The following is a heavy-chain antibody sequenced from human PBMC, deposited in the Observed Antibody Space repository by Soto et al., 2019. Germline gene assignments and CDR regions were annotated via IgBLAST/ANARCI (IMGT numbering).Heavy chain of an antibody. CDR1: GFTFSNYW. V-gene: IGHV3-7*01. Sequence: PGGSLRLSCVASGFTFSNYWMSWVRQAPGKGPEWVANIKQDGSERYYVDSVKGRFTISRDNARNSLYLQMNSLRAEDTAVYYCVRGRGYYDSRGQGTLVTVSS. D-gene: IGHD3-22*01. CDR3: VRGRGYYDS. J-gene: IGHJ4*02. CDR2: IKQDGSER.